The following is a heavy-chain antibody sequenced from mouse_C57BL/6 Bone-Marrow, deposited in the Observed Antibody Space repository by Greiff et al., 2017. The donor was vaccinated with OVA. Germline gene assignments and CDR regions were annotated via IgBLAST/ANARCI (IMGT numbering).Heavy chain of an antibody. CDR1: GYTFTSYW. D-gene: IGHD1-2*01. CDR2: IYPGSGST. Sequence: QVQLQHPGAELVKPGASVKMSCKASGYTFTSYWITWVKQRPGQGLEWIGDIYPGSGSTNYNEKFKSKATLTVDTSSSTAYMQLSSLTSEDSAVYYCARYGPALNWYFDVWGTGTTVTVSS. J-gene: IGHJ1*03. CDR3: ARYGPALNWYFDV. V-gene: IGHV1-55*01.